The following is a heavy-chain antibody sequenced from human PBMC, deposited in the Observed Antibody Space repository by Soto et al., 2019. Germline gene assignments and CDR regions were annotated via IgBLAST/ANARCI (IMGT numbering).Heavy chain of an antibody. CDR1: GFSFSIHA. CDR3: ASGAAFYYDTSRY. CDR2: MSPNGDNQ. D-gene: IGHD3-22*01. Sequence: QVELVESGGGVVQSGGSLILSCAAPGFSFSIHALHWIRQAPGEGLEWVAVMSPNGDNQYYADSVKGRFTISRDTSKSTLSLQMTSLRPEDTAVYYCASGAAFYYDTSRYWGQGTLVTVSS. V-gene: IGHV3-30-3*01. J-gene: IGHJ4*02.